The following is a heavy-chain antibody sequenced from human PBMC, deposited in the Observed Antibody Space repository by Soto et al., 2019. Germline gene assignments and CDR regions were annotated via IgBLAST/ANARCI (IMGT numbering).Heavy chain of an antibody. J-gene: IGHJ6*04. CDR1: GYTFTSYD. Sequence: QVQLVQSGAEVKKPGASVKVSCKASGYTFTSYDINCVRQATGQGLEWMGWMNPNSGNTGYAQKFQGRVTMTRNTSISTAYMELSSLRSEDTAVYYCARFMDFWLALDVWGKGTTVTVSS. CDR2: MNPNSGNT. D-gene: IGHD3-3*01. CDR3: ARFMDFWLALDV. V-gene: IGHV1-8*01.